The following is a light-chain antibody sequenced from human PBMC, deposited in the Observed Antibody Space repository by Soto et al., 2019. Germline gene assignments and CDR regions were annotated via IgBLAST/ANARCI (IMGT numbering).Light chain of an antibody. CDR2: EVT. J-gene: IGLJ1*01. CDR3: CSFTSGNTAYV. V-gene: IGLV2-14*01. Sequence: QSVLTQPGSVSGSPGQSITISCTGTSSDIGAYNYVSWYQQHPGKAPKLMIYEVTNRPSGVSTRFSGSKSGNTASLTISGLQAEDDADYYCCSFTSGNTAYVFGTGTQLTVL. CDR1: SSDIGAYNY.